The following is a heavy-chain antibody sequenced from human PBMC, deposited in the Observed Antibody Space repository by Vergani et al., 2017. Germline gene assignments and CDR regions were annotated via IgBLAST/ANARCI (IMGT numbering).Heavy chain of an antibody. CDR3: ARRTYYYDSSGPFDP. J-gene: IGHJ5*02. CDR2: IYYSGST. Sequence: QVQLQESGPGLVKPSETLSLTCTVSGGSISSYYWSWIRQPPGKGLEWIGYIYYSGSTNYNPSLKSRVTISVDTSKNQFSLKLSSVTAADTAVYYYARRTYYYDSSGPFDPWGQGTLVTVSS. V-gene: IGHV4-59*01. CDR1: GGSISSYY. D-gene: IGHD3-22*01.